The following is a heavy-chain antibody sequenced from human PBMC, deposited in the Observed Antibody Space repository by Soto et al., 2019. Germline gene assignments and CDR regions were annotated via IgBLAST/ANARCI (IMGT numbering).Heavy chain of an antibody. CDR1: GYSFTGYY. J-gene: IGHJ6*02. CDR2: INPNSRGT. CDR3: AREGERSGYHTDYGMDV. Sequence: XSGKVSCNAAGYSFTGYYVHWVRQAPGQGLEWMVWINPNSRGTNYEQKFQGRVTMTRDTSISTAYMELSRLGSDDTAVYYCAREGERSGYHTDYGMDVWGQGTTVTLYS. V-gene: IGHV1-2*02. D-gene: IGHD3-3*01.